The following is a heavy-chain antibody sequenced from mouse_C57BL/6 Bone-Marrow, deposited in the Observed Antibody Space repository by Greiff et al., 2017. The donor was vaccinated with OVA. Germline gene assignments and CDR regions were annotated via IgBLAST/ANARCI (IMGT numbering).Heavy chain of an antibody. CDR2: ISDGGSYT. D-gene: IGHD1-1*01. J-gene: IGHJ4*01. CDR1: GFTFSSYA. CDR3: ARFLTTVVSTEAMDY. Sequence: EVQLVESGGGLVKPGGSLKLSCAASGFTFSSYAMSWVRQTPEKRLEWVATISDGGSYTYYPDNVKGRFTISRDNAKNNLYLQMSHLKSEDTAMYYCARFLTTVVSTEAMDYWGQGTSVTVSS. V-gene: IGHV5-4*01.